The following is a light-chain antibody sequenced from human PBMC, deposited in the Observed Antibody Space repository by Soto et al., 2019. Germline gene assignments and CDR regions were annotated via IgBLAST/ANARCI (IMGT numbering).Light chain of an antibody. CDR1: QSVLYSTNNKND. V-gene: IGKV4-1*01. CDR2: CAS. Sequence: IVMNQTPDSLAVSLGERATINCKYSQSVLYSTNNKNDLGWYQQKPGQPPKLLIYCASTRETGVPDRFSGSGSGTDFPLTITSLQAEDGAVYYCQQYYRPPYTFGQGTKLEIK. CDR3: QQYYRPPYT. J-gene: IGKJ2*01.